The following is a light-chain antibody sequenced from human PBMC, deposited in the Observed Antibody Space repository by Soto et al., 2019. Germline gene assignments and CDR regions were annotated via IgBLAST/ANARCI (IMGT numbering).Light chain of an antibody. CDR2: DAS. V-gene: IGKV3-11*01. J-gene: IGKJ4*01. CDR3: QQRSNWPPSLT. CDR1: QSVSSY. Sequence: EIVLTQSPATLSLSPGERATLSCRASQSVSSYLAWYQQKPGQAPRLLIYDASNSATGIPARFSGSGSGTDFTLTISSLEPEDFAIYYCQQRSNWPPSLTFGGGTKVEIK.